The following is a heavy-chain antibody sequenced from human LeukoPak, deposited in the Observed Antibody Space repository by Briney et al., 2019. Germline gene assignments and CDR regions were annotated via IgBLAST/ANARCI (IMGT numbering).Heavy chain of an antibody. CDR1: RYPFSSFA. J-gene: IGHJ4*02. V-gene: IGHV3-23*01. CDR2: ISRSTETT. D-gene: IGHD6-19*01. Sequence: GGSLRLSCAVSRYPFSSFALSWVRQAPGKGLEWVSSISRSTETTLYADSVKGRFTISRDNSKNTGFLQMNNLRAEDTAIYYCAKRAAVSGVVGPFDYWGQGTLVTVSS. CDR3: AKRAAVSGVVGPFDY.